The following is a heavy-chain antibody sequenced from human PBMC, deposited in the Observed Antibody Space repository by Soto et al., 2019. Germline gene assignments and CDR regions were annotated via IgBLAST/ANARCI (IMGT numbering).Heavy chain of an antibody. Sequence: SVKVSCKASGGTFSSYAISWVRQAPGQGLDWMGGIIPIFGTANYAQKFQGRVTITADESTSTAYMELSSLRSEDTAVYYCARPTRYYYDSSGQSAWFDPWGQGTLVTVSS. J-gene: IGHJ5*02. CDR2: IIPIFGTA. D-gene: IGHD3-22*01. V-gene: IGHV1-69*13. CDR3: ARPTRYYYDSSGQSAWFDP. CDR1: GGTFSSYA.